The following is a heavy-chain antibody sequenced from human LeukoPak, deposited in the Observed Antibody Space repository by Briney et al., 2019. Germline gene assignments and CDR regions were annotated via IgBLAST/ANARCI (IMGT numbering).Heavy chain of an antibody. J-gene: IGHJ6*02. CDR3: ARRASGVGAKDYCYGMDV. CDR2: IFPGDSDT. V-gene: IGHV5-51*01. CDR1: GYSFTSYW. Sequence: GESLKISCKGSGYSFTSYWIGWVRQMPGKGLEWMGIIFPGDSDTRYSPSFQGQVTISADKSISTAYLQWSSLKASDTAMYYCARRASGVGAKDYCYGMDVWGQGTTVSVS. D-gene: IGHD1-26*01.